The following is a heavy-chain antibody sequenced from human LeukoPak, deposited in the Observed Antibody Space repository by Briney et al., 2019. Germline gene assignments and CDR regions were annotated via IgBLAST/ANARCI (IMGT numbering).Heavy chain of an antibody. CDR2: MNPNSGNT. CDR1: GYTFTSYD. Sequence: ASVKVSCKASGYTFTSYDINWVRHATGQGLEWMGWMNPNSGNTGYAQKFQGRVTMTRNTSISTAYMELSSLRSEDTAVYYCARGRDWRYNWFDPWGQGTLVTVSS. V-gene: IGHV1-8*01. CDR3: ARGRDWRYNWFDP. D-gene: IGHD3-3*01. J-gene: IGHJ5*02.